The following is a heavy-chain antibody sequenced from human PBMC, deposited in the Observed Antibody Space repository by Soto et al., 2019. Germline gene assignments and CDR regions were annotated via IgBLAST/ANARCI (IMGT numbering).Heavy chain of an antibody. CDR1: GGSISSSSYY. CDR2: IYYSGST. Sequence: PSETLSLTCTVSGGSISSSSYYWGWIRQPPGKGLEWIGSIYYSGSTYYNPSLKSRVTISVDTSKNQFSLKLSSVTAADTAVYYCARRITIFGVVTLYYYGMDVWGQGTTVTVSS. D-gene: IGHD3-3*01. CDR3: ARRITIFGVVTLYYYGMDV. J-gene: IGHJ6*02. V-gene: IGHV4-39*01.